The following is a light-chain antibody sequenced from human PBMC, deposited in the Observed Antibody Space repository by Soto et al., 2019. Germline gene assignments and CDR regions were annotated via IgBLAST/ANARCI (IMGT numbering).Light chain of an antibody. Sequence: QSALTQPASASGSLGQSVTISCTGTSGDIGTYNYVSWYQHLPGQAPKLMIYDVTDRPSGVSDRFSGSKSGNTASLTFSGLQTDDEADYYCTSYASSNSWLFGGGTKLTVL. CDR2: DVT. CDR1: SGDIGTYNY. V-gene: IGLV2-8*01. J-gene: IGLJ2*01. CDR3: TSYASSNSWL.